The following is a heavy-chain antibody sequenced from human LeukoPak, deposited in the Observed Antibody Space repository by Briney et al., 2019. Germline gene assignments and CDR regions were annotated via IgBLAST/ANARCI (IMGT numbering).Heavy chain of an antibody. CDR3: ARIGGGSWRNPGYWFDP. Sequence: PSETLSLTCAVSGASISSASDYWGWIRQPPGKGLEWLGSIYYGGSTYDNPSLRSRVTISVDTSKNQFSLKLTSVTAADTAVYYCARIGGGSWRNPGYWFDPWGQGTWSPSPQ. V-gene: IGHV4-39*01. CDR2: IYYGGST. D-gene: IGHD2-15*01. J-gene: IGHJ5*02. CDR1: GASISSASDY.